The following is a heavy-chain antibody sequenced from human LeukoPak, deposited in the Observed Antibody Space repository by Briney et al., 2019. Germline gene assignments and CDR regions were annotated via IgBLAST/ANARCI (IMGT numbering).Heavy chain of an antibody. Sequence: GASLQISCTGSGYTFSSYWIAWVRRVPGKGLESMGIIYGGDSDTRYSPSFQGQVTISADRSARTAYLEWTSLKASDTAIYYCAGRGREVRGDTFDIWGQGTMVTVSS. J-gene: IGHJ3*02. CDR1: GYTFSSYW. CDR3: AGRGREVRGDTFDI. D-gene: IGHD5-24*01. V-gene: IGHV5-51*01. CDR2: IYGGDSDT.